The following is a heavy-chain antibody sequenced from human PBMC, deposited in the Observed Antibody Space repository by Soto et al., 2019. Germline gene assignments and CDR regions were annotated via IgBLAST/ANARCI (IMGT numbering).Heavy chain of an antibody. Sequence: LRLSCAASGFTFSSYSMNWVRQAPGKGLEWVSSISSSSSYIYYADSVKGRFTISRDNAKNSLYLQMNSLRAEDTAVYYCARGPDLPYDFWSGTTMFFDYWGQGTLVTVSS. J-gene: IGHJ4*02. CDR2: ISSSSSYI. CDR3: ARGPDLPYDFWSGTTMFFDY. CDR1: GFTFSSYS. V-gene: IGHV3-21*01. D-gene: IGHD3-3*01.